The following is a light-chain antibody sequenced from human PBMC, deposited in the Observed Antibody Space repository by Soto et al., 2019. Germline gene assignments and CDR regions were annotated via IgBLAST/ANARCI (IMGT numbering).Light chain of an antibody. Sequence: QSVLTQPPSLSGTPGPRVTISCSGSNSNIGRYSVNWYQHFPGTAPKILIYSDDERPSGVPDRFSGSKSGTSASLAISGLQSEDEAEYYCAAWDDNLNGPLFGGGTKVTVL. CDR2: SDD. J-gene: IGLJ3*02. CDR1: NSNIGRYS. V-gene: IGLV1-44*01. CDR3: AAWDDNLNGPL.